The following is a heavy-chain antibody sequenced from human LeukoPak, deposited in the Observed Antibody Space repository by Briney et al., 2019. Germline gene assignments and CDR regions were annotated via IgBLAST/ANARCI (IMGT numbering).Heavy chain of an antibody. V-gene: IGHV4-61*02. D-gene: IGHD6-13*01. J-gene: IGHJ4*02. CDR1: GGSISSGGYY. CDR3: ARDLSSSWYPYFDY. CDR2: IYTSGST. Sequence: SKTLSLTCTVSGGSISSGGYYWSWIRQHPGKGLEWIGRIYTSGSTNYNPSLKSRVTMSVDTSKNQFSLKLSSVTAADTAVYYCARDLSSSWYPYFDYWGQGTLVTVSS.